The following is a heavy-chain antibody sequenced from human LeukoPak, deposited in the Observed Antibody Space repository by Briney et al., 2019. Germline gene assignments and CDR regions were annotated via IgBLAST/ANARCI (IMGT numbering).Heavy chain of an antibody. Sequence: GGSLRLSCAASGFSFSSYEMNWVRQAPGKGLEWISYISASGTLTHYADSVEGRFTISRDNAKNSLYLQMNSLRGEDTAVYYCARVHHDYDILTGYYTGFWFDYWGQGTLVTVSS. V-gene: IGHV3-48*03. CDR2: ISASGTLT. J-gene: IGHJ4*02. D-gene: IGHD3-9*01. CDR3: ARVHHDYDILTGYYTGFWFDY. CDR1: GFSFSSYE.